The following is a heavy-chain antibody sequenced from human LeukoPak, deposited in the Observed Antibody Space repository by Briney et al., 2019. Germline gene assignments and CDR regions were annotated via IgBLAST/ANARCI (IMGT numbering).Heavy chain of an antibody. J-gene: IGHJ4*02. V-gene: IGHV3-43*02. D-gene: IGHD6-19*01. CDR3: AKGGGWLVDY. CDR2: ISGDGRST. Sequence: PRGSLRLSCAASGFTFHDYAMHWVRQAPGKGLEWVSHISGDGRSTYYADSVKGRFTISRDNSKNSQYLQMNSLTTEDTAMYYCAKGGGWLVDYWGQGTLVTVSS. CDR1: GFTFHDYA.